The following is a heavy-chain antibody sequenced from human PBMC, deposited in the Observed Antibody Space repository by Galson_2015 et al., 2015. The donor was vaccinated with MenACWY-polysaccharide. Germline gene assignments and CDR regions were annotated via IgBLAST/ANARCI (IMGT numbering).Heavy chain of an antibody. CDR1: GFTFSSYS. D-gene: IGHD6-13*01. J-gene: IGHJ6*02. CDR2: ISSSSSYI. Sequence: SLRLSCAASGFTFSSYSMNWVRQAPGKGLEWASSISSSSSYIYYADSVRGRFTISRDNAKNSLYLQMNSLRAEDTAVYYCARDWGTGSGIAAAGTTYYYYGMDVWGQGTTVTVSS. V-gene: IGHV3-21*01. CDR3: ARDWGTGSGIAAAGTTYYYYGMDV.